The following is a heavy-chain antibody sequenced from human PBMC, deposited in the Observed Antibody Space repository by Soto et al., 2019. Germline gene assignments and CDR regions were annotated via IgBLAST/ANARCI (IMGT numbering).Heavy chain of an antibody. CDR2: INPSADST. CDR1: GYTFTNFF. CDR3: AREYGGSRVFDY. D-gene: IGHD1-26*01. J-gene: IGHJ4*02. Sequence: ASVKVSCKTSGYTFTNFFIHWVRQAPGQGLEWMGIINPSADSTNYAQKFQGRVTVTRDTSTSTVYMELRSLRSEDTAVYFCAREYGGSRVFDYWGQGTLVTVSS. V-gene: IGHV1-46*01.